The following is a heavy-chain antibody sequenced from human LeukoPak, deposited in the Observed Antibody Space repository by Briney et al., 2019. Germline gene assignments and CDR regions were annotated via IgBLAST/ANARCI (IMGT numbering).Heavy chain of an antibody. V-gene: IGHV3-23*01. Sequence: HPGGSLRLSCAASGLTFSSYAMSWVRQAPGKGLEWVSAISGSGGSTYYADSVKGRFTISRDNSKNTLYLQMNSLRAEDTAVYYCAKGLYYDSSGYYYRQGYFDYWGQGTLVTVSS. CDR1: GLTFSSYA. CDR3: AKGLYYDSSGYYYRQGYFDY. J-gene: IGHJ4*02. CDR2: ISGSGGST. D-gene: IGHD3-22*01.